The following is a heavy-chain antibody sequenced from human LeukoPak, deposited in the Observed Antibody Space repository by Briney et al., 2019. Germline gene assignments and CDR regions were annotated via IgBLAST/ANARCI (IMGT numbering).Heavy chain of an antibody. J-gene: IGHJ6*02. CDR2: INKDGSAT. CDR3: ATWAFYHSLDV. CDR1: GFTFDAYA. V-gene: IGHV3-43*02. Sequence: GSLRLSCEASGFTFDAYAMHWVRQAPGKGLEWVSLINKDGSATYYADSVKGRFTISRDNSKNSLYLQMNSLRSEDTALYYCATWAFYHSLDVWGQGTTVTVSS. D-gene: IGHD1-26*01.